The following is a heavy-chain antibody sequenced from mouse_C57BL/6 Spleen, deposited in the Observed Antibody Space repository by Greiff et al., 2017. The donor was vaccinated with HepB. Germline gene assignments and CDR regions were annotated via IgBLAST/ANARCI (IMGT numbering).Heavy chain of an antibody. CDR3: AREEVIVTTGFAY. V-gene: IGHV1-59*01. D-gene: IGHD2-12*01. CDR2: IDPSDSYT. J-gene: IGHJ3*01. CDR1: GYTFTSYW. Sequence: QVQLQQPGAELVRPGTSVKLSCKASGYTFTSYWMHWVTQRPGQGLEWIGVIDPSDSYTNYNQKFKGKATLTVDTSSSTAYMQLSSLTSEDSAVYYCAREEVIVTTGFAYWGQGTLVTVSA.